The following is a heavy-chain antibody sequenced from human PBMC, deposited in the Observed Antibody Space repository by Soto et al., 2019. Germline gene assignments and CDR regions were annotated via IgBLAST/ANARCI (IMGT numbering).Heavy chain of an antibody. Sequence: TSVKVSCKASGGTFSTYTITWVRQAPGQGLEWMGRIIPIIGIINYAQKFQGRVTITADKFTGTAYMELTRLRSDDTAVYYCAGDPDSHYNDSHASSYPWGQGTLVTVSS. CDR1: GGTFSTYT. CDR2: IIPIIGII. V-gene: IGHV1-69*04. CDR3: AGDPDSHYNDSHASSYP. D-gene: IGHD3-22*01. J-gene: IGHJ5*02.